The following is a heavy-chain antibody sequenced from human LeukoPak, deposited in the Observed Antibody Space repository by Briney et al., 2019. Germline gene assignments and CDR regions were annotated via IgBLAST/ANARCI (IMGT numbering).Heavy chain of an antibody. V-gene: IGHV3-23*01. J-gene: IGHJ4*02. CDR1: GFPFSSYA. CDR3: AKEGSGSYVDY. D-gene: IGHD1-26*01. Sequence: GGSLRLSCAASGFPFSSYARSWVRQTPGKGLEWVSSISSGGRNTYYADSVKGRFTISRDNSENTLYLQVSSLRGEDTAVYYCAKEGSGSYVDYWGQGTLVTVSS. CDR2: ISSGGRNT.